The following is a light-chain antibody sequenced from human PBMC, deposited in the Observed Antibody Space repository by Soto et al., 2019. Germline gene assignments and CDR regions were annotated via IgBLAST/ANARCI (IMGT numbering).Light chain of an antibody. Sequence: QSVLTQPASVSGSPGQSITISCTGTGSDVGAYNYVSWYQHRPGEAPRLVISEVSNRPSGFSNRFSGSKSGNTASLTISGLQAEDEAYYYCNSYTSHNTWIFGGGTKLTVL. CDR2: EVS. J-gene: IGLJ2*01. CDR1: GSDVGAYNY. V-gene: IGLV2-14*01. CDR3: NSYTSHNTWI.